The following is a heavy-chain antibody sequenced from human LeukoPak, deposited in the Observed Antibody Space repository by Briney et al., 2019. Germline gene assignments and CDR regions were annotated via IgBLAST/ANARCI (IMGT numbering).Heavy chain of an antibody. Sequence: ASVKVSCKASGYTFTGYYMHWVRQAPGQGLAWMGWINPNSGGTNYAQKFQGRVTMTRDTSISTAYMELSKRRSDDTAVYYCARDSAQRERYFDYWGQGTLVTVSS. CDR2: INPNSGGT. CDR3: ARDSAQRERYFDY. J-gene: IGHJ4*02. V-gene: IGHV1-2*02. CDR1: GYTFTGYY. D-gene: IGHD1-1*01.